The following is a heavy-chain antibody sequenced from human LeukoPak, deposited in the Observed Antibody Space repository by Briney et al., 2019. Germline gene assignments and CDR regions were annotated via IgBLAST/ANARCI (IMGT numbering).Heavy chain of an antibody. D-gene: IGHD3-22*01. Sequence: GGSLRLSCAASGFTFSSYSMNWVRQAPGKGLEWVSSISSSSYIYYADSVKGRFTISRDNAKNSLYLQMNSLRAEDTAVYYCATFSPGQNYYDSSGSPWGQGTLVTVSS. CDR1: GFTFSSYS. V-gene: IGHV3-21*01. CDR3: ATFSPGQNYYDSSGSP. J-gene: IGHJ5*02. CDR2: ISSSSYI.